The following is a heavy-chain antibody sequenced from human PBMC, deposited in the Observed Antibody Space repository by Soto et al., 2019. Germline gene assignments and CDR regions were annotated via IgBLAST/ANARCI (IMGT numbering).Heavy chain of an antibody. Sequence: GGSLRLSCAASGFTFSSYGMHWVRQAPGKGLEWVAVIWYDGSNKYYADSVKGRFTISRDNSKNALYLQMNSLRAEDTAVYYCARDSSYDSSFYYYYGMDVWGQGTTVTVSS. CDR2: IWYDGSNK. D-gene: IGHD3-22*01. V-gene: IGHV3-33*01. J-gene: IGHJ6*02. CDR3: ARDSSYDSSFYYYYGMDV. CDR1: GFTFSSYG.